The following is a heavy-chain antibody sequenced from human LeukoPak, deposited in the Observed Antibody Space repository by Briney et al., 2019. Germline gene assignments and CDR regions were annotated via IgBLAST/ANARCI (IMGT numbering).Heavy chain of an antibody. CDR1: GGSISSYY. CDR3: ASDIAAAGVFTFDY. CDR2: IYYSGST. V-gene: IGHV4-59*01. J-gene: IGHJ4*02. Sequence: SETLSLTCTVSGGSISSYYWSWIRQPPGKGLEWIGYIYYSGSTNYNPSLKSRVTISVDTSKNQLSLKLSSVTAADTAVYYCASDIAAAGVFTFDYWGQGTLVTVSS. D-gene: IGHD6-13*01.